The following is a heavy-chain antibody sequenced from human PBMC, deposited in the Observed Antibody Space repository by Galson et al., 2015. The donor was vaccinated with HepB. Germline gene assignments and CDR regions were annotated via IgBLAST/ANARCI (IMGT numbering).Heavy chain of an antibody. CDR1: GFTFSDYA. CDR2: IYFDGNTE. J-gene: IGHJ4*02. D-gene: IGHD5-18*01. CDR3: AGDWEGDTAMAPLGFFDL. Sequence: SLRLSCAASGFTFSDYAMHWVRQAPGKGLEWVTIIYFDGNTEYYADSVKGRFIISRDNSNNTLYLQMNSLRAEDTAVYYCAGDWEGDTAMAPLGFFDLWGQGTLVTVSS. V-gene: IGHV3-33*01.